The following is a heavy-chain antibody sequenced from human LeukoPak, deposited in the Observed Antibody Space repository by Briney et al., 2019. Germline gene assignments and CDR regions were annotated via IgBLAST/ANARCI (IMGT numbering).Heavy chain of an antibody. CDR1: GYSISSGYY. Sequence: SETLSLTCTVSGYSISSGYYWGWIRQPPGKGLEWIGSIYHSGSTYYNPSLKSRVTISVDTSKNQFSLKLSSVTAADTAVYYCARVVVGATTPYYMDVWGKGTTVTVSS. V-gene: IGHV4-38-2*02. CDR3: ARVVVGATTPYYMDV. D-gene: IGHD1-26*01. CDR2: IYHSGST. J-gene: IGHJ6*03.